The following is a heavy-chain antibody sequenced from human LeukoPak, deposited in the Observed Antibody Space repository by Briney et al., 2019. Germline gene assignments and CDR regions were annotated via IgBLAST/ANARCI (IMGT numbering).Heavy chain of an antibody. D-gene: IGHD3-16*01. CDR1: GFTFSSYW. CDR3: ARGGGLDV. Sequence: HPGGSLRLSCAASGFTFSSYWMNWARQAPGKGPEWVASINHNGNVNYYVDSVKGRFTLSRDNAKNSLYLQMSNLRAEDTAVYFCARGGGLDVWGQGATVTVSS. V-gene: IGHV3-7*03. J-gene: IGHJ6*02. CDR2: INHNGNVN.